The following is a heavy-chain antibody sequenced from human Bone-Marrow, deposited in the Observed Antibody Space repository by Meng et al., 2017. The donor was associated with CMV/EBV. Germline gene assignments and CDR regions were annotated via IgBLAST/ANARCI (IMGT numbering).Heavy chain of an antibody. CDR1: GYTFTGYY. CDR3: ARDKGDYSYGYISSGLLIDY. J-gene: IGHJ4*02. D-gene: IGHD5-18*01. V-gene: IGHV1-46*01. CDR2: INPSGGST. Sequence: PSVKVSCKASGYTFTGYYMHWVRQAPGQGLEWMGIINPSGGSTSYAQKFQGRVTMTRDTSTSTVYMELSSLRSEDTAVYYCARDKGDYSYGYISSGLLIDYWGQGTLVTVSS.